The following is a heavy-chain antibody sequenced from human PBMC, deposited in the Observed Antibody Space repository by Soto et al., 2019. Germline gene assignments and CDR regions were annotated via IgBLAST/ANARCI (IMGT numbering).Heavy chain of an antibody. D-gene: IGHD5-18*01. CDR1: GFTFSSYA. Sequence: QVQLVESGEGVVQPGRSLKLSCADSGFTFSSYAMHWVRQAPGKGLEWVAIISYDGSIKYYADSVKGRFTISRDNSKNTLYLQMNSLRAEDTAVYYCARDLSGYGYDYWGQGTLVTVSS. CDR3: ARDLSGYGYDY. J-gene: IGHJ4*02. CDR2: ISYDGSIK. V-gene: IGHV3-30*04.